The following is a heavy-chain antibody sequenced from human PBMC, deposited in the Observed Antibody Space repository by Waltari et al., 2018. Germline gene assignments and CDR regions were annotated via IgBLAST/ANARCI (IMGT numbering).Heavy chain of an antibody. D-gene: IGHD3-9*01. CDR2: SGGGSPI. Sequence: EVQLVESGGGLVQRGGSLRISCAASGFTFSTYGMNWVRQAPGKGLEWVSGGGSPIYYADSVKGRFTISRDNAKNSLYLQMNSLRVEDTAVYYCVPMGASRLTLTGWGQGTLVTVSS. V-gene: IGHV3-48*04. CDR3: VPMGASRLTLTG. CDR1: GFTFSTYG. J-gene: IGHJ4*02.